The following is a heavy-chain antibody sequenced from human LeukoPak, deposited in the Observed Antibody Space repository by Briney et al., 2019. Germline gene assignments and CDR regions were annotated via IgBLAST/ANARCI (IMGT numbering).Heavy chain of an antibody. D-gene: IGHD3-9*01. CDR2: ISGSGGST. CDR3: AKLTLQGLRYFGRFDP. V-gene: IGHV3-23*01. Sequence: GGSLRLSCAASGFTFSSYGMSWVRQAQGKGLEGVSAISGSGGSTYYADSVKDRFTISRDNSKNTLYLQMNSLRAEDTAVYYCAKLTLQGLRYFGRFDPWGQGTLVTVSS. J-gene: IGHJ5*02. CDR1: GFTFSSYG.